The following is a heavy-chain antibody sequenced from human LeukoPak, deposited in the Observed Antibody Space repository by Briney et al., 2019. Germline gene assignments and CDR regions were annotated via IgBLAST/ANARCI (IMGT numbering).Heavy chain of an antibody. CDR2: MYYSGTI. CDR3: ARAWAPDYFDY. J-gene: IGHJ4*02. V-gene: IGHV4-59*01. Sequence: PSETLPLTCTVSGGSISSYYWSWIRQPPGKGLEWIGYMYYSGTINYNPSLKSRVTISVDTSNNQFSLKLSSVTAADTAMYYCARAWAPDYFDYWGRDTVDTVSS. CDR1: GGSISSYY.